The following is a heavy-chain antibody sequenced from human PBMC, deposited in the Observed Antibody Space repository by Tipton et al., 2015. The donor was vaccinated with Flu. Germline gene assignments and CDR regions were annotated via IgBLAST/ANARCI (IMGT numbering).Heavy chain of an antibody. CDR1: GGSFSGYY. CDR3: ARGRITMVRGVIIKGDFDY. V-gene: IGHV4-34*01. J-gene: IGHJ4*02. Sequence: TLSLTCAFYGGSFSGYYWIWIRQPPGKGLDWIGEINHSGSTNYNPSLNSRVTISVDTSKNQFSLKLSSVTAADTAVYYCARGRITMVRGVIIKGDFDYWGQGTLVTVSS. CDR2: INHSGST. D-gene: IGHD3-10*01.